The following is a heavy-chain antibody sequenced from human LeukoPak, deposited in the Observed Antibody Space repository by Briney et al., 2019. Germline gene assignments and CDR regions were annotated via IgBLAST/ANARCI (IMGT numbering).Heavy chain of an antibody. Sequence: GASVKVSCKTSGYTFTGYYMHWVRQAPGQGLELMGRINPNSGGTNYAQKFQGRVTMTRDTSISTAYMELSRLRSDDTAVYYCARVAPSYSSGRSEFDYWGQGTLVTVSS. V-gene: IGHV1-2*06. D-gene: IGHD6-19*01. CDR1: GYTFTGYY. J-gene: IGHJ4*02. CDR3: ARVAPSYSSGRSEFDY. CDR2: INPNSGGT.